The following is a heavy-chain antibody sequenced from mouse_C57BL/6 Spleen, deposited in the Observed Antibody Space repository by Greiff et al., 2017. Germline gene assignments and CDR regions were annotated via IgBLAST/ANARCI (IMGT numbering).Heavy chain of an antibody. Sequence: EVQLQQSGAELVRPGASVKLSCTASGFNIKDYYMHWVKQRPEQGLEWIGRIDPEDGDTEYAPKFQGKATMTADTSSNTAYLQLSSLTSEDTAVYYCTTGTTVVVRGGYFDVWGTGTTVTVSS. CDR3: TTGTTVVVRGGYFDV. J-gene: IGHJ1*03. D-gene: IGHD1-1*01. CDR1: GFNIKDYY. V-gene: IGHV14-1*01. CDR2: IDPEDGDT.